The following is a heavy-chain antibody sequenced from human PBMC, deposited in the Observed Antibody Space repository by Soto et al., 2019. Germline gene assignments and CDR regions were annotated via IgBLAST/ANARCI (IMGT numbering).Heavy chain of an antibody. CDR3: ARDSGDGRLGIAVAGTWRSFDY. D-gene: IGHD6-19*01. CDR1: GGSFTNCA. CDR2: IVPIFGTR. J-gene: IGHJ4*02. V-gene: IGHV1-69*13. Sequence: SVKVSCKASGGSFTNCAINWVRQAPGQGLEWMGGIVPIFGTRNSAQKFKGRVTLTADASTSTAYLELSSLRSEDTAVYYCARDSGDGRLGIAVAGTWRSFDYHRQRPPFTVSS.